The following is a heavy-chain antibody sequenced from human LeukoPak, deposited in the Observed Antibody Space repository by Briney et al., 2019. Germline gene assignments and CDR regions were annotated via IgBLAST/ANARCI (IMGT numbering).Heavy chain of an antibody. CDR1: GFSFSSYL. CDR3: ARERLENCNDGSCPDALDI. J-gene: IGHJ3*02. Sequence: GGSLRLSCAASGFSFSSYLMHWVRQAPGKGLEWVALIGFDVSKIYYAASVKGRFTISRDNSKNTLYLQMNSLRDEDTAVYFCARERLENCNDGSCPDALDIWGQGTMVTISS. D-gene: IGHD2-15*01. V-gene: IGHV3-33*01. CDR2: IGFDVSKI.